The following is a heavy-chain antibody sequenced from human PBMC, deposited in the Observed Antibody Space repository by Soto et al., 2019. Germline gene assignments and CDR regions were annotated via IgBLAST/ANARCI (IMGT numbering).Heavy chain of an antibody. CDR3: ARDSRYYDFWSGPYGMDV. CDR1: GGTFSSYA. Sequence: SVKVSCKASGGTFSSYAISWVRQAPGQGLEWMGGIIPIFGTANYAQKFQGRVTITADKSTSTAYMELSSLRSEDTAVYYCARDSRYYDFWSGPYGMDVWGQGTTVTVSS. CDR2: IIPIFGTA. D-gene: IGHD3-3*01. J-gene: IGHJ6*02. V-gene: IGHV1-69*06.